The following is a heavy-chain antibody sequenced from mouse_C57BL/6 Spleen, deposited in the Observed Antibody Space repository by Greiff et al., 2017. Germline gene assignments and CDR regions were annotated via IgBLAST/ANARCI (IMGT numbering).Heavy chain of an antibody. Sequence: VQLQQSGAELVKPGASVKMSCKASGYTFTTYPIEWMKQNHGKSLEWIGNFHPYNDDPKYNEKFKGKATLTVEKSSSTVYLEHSRLTTYDSAVYYCARNLDYGSTYFDYWGQGTTLTVSS. CDR2: FHPYNDDP. V-gene: IGHV1-47*01. J-gene: IGHJ2*01. CDR3: ARNLDYGSTYFDY. D-gene: IGHD1-1*01. CDR1: GYTFTTYP.